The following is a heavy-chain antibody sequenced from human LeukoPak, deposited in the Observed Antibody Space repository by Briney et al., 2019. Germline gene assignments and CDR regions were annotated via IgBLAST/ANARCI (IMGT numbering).Heavy chain of an antibody. CDR2: IYTSGST. CDR1: GGSISSYY. Sequence: SETLSLTCTVSGGSISSYYWSWIRQPAGQGLEWIGRIYTSGSTNYNPSLKSRVTMSVDTSKNQFSLKLSSVTAADTAVYYCARDLGISYYDLDDAFDIWGQGTMVTVSS. J-gene: IGHJ3*02. CDR3: ARDLGISYYDLDDAFDI. V-gene: IGHV4-4*07. D-gene: IGHD3-22*01.